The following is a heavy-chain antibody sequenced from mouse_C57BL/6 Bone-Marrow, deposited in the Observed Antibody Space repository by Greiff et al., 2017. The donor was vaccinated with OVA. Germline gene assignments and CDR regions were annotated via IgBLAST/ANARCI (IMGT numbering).Heavy chain of an antibody. V-gene: IGHV5-12*01. CDR1: GFTFSVYY. CDR3: ARLDYYGSSYCAMDY. J-gene: IGHJ4*01. Sequence: EVKVVESGGGLVQPGGSLKLSCAASGFTFSVYYMYWVRQTPEKRLELVAYISNGGGSTYYPDTVKGRFTISRDNAKNTLYLQMSRLKSEDTAMYYCARLDYYGSSYCAMDYWGQGTSVTVSS. CDR2: ISNGGGST. D-gene: IGHD1-1*01.